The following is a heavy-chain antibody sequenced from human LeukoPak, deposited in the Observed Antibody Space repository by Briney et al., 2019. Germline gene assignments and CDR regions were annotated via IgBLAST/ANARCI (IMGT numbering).Heavy chain of an antibody. CDR1: GDCISSSNYY. Sequence: SETQSLTCTVSGDCISSSNYYWGWIRQPPGKGLEWIGSIYYSGSTYYNPSLKSRVTISVDTSKNQFSLKLSSVTAADTAVYYCARNPVKNFDYWGQGTLVTVSS. V-gene: IGHV4-39*07. CDR2: IYYSGST. J-gene: IGHJ4*02. D-gene: IGHD4-23*01. CDR3: ARNPVKNFDY.